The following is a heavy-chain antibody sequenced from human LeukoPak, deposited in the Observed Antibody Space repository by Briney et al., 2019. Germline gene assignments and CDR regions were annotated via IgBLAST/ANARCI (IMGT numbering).Heavy chain of an antibody. CDR2: IWYDGSSK. Sequence: GRSLRLSCAASGFTFSSYGMHWVRQAPGKGLEWVAVIWYDGSSKYYADSVKGRFTISRDNSKNTLYLQMNSLRAEDTAVYYCARDSYSSPGDYWGQGTLVTVSS. CDR3: ARDSYSSPGDY. J-gene: IGHJ4*02. CDR1: GFTFSSYG. V-gene: IGHV3-33*01. D-gene: IGHD3-22*01.